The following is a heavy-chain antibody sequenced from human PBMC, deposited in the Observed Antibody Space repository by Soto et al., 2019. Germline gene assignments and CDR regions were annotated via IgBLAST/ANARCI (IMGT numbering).Heavy chain of an antibody. D-gene: IGHD3-22*01. CDR2: ISPNNGDT. Sequence: VKVSCKTSGYIFTGHYLHWLRQAPGQGLEWMGWISPNNGDTDYAQKFQGRVTMTRETSMNTAYMDLSGLTFDDTAVYYCARGGSMTVAVKIAFDIWGQGTMVT. CDR3: ARGGSMTVAVKIAFDI. V-gene: IGHV1-2*02. J-gene: IGHJ3*02. CDR1: GYIFTGHY.